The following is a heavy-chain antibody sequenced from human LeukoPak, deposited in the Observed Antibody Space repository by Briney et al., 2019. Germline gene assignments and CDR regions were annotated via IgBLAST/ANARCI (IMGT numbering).Heavy chain of an antibody. Sequence: GGSLRLSCVASGFTFSSNWMSWVRQAPGKGLEWVAKINGDGSETHHADSVRGRFTISRDNAKSSLYLQMNSLRAEDTAVYFCSRDRVAFKTNNWYFDVWGRGSQVTVSS. CDR1: GFTFSSNW. J-gene: IGHJ2*01. CDR2: INGDGSET. V-gene: IGHV3-7*01. CDR3: SRDRVAFKTNNWYFDV. D-gene: IGHD1-7*01.